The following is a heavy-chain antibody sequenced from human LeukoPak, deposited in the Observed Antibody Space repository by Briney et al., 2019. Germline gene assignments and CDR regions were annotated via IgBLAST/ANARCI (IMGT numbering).Heavy chain of an antibody. CDR1: GGSISSSAYH. J-gene: IGHJ4*02. CDR2: ISSGGTT. Sequence: SETLSLTCTVSGGSISSSAYHWGWIRQPPGKGLEWVGSISSGGTTYYNPSLKSRVTISVDTSKNQFSLKLSSVTAADMAVYYCAPAYVWGSFRTFNYWGQGTLVTVSS. V-gene: IGHV4-39*01. CDR3: APAYVWGSFRTFNY. D-gene: IGHD3-16*02.